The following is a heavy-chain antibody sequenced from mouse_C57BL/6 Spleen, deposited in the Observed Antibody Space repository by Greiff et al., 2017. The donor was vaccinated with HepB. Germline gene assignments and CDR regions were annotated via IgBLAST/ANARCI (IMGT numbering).Heavy chain of an antibody. Sequence: VQLQQSGPELVKPGASVKISCKASGYTFTDYYMNWVKQSHGKSLEWIGDINPNNGGTSYNQKFKGKATLTVDKSSSTAYMELRSLTSEDSAVYYCARCDYDPYAMDYWGQGTSVTVSS. V-gene: IGHV1-26*01. CDR2: INPNNGGT. CDR1: GYTFTDYY. CDR3: ARCDYDPYAMDY. D-gene: IGHD2-4*01. J-gene: IGHJ4*01.